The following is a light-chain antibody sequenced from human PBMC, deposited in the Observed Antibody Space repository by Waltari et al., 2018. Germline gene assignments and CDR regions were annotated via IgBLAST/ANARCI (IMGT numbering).Light chain of an antibody. J-gene: IGLJ2*01. CDR2: GNN. V-gene: IGLV1-40*01. CDR3: QSYDSSLSGSV. CDR1: SASTGAGHD. Sequence: QSVLPQPPSVSGAPGQRVTIPCPGSSASTGAGHDVNWYQQRPGTAPKRLIYGNNNRPSGVPGRFSGSKSGTSSSLAITGLQAEDEADYYCQSYDSSLSGSVFGGWTILTVL.